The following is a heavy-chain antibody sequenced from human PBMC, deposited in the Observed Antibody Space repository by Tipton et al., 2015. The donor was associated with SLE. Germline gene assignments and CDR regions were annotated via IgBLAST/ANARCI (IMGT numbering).Heavy chain of an antibody. CDR3: AKNHDVLTGYYLDAFDI. J-gene: IGHJ3*02. Sequence: GSLRLSCAASGFMFSTYGMIWVRQAPGKGLQWVSSITGSGDSPYYIDSVKGRFTISRDNSKNMLYLQMNSLRAEDTAVYYCAKNHDVLTGYYLDAFDIWGPGTVVTVSS. CDR1: GFMFSTYG. D-gene: IGHD3-9*01. V-gene: IGHV3-23*01. CDR2: ITGSGDSP.